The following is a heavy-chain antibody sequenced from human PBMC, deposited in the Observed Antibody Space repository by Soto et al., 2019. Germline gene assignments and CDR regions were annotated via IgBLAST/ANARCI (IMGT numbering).Heavy chain of an antibody. CDR3: ARSLGYCSSTSCYDDYYYYYGMDV. CDR2: IYPGDSDT. CDR1: GYSFTSYW. V-gene: IGHV5-51*01. D-gene: IGHD2-2*03. Sequence: GESPKISCKSSGYSFTSYWIGWVRQMPGKGLEWMGIIYPGDSDTRYSPSFQGQVTISADKSISTAYLQWSSLKASDTAMYYCARSLGYCSSTSCYDDYYYYYGMDVWGQGTTVTVSS. J-gene: IGHJ6*02.